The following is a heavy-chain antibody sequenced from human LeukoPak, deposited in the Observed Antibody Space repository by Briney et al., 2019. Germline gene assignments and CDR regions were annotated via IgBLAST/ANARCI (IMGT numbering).Heavy chain of an antibody. CDR2: IDWDDDN. D-gene: IGHD5-18*01. CDR1: GFSLSTSGMC. Sequence: SGPALVKPTQTLTLTCTFSGFSLSTSGMCVSWIRQPPGKALEWLARIDWDDDNYYSTSLKTRLTSSKDTSKNQVVLTMTNMDPVDTATYCCAPTGPPYSYAYGYWGQGNLVTVSS. V-gene: IGHV2-70*11. CDR3: APTGPPYSYAYGY. J-gene: IGHJ4*02.